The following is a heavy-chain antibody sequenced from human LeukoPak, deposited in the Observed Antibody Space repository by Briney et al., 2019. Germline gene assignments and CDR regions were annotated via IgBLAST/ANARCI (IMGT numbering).Heavy chain of an antibody. CDR3: ARAGYCSGGSCYPNFDY. D-gene: IGHD2-15*01. CDR1: GYTFTGYY. V-gene: IGHV1-2*06. Sequence: ASVKVSCKASGYTFTGYYMHWVRQAPGQGLEWMGRINPNSGGTNYAQKFQGRVTMTRDTSISTAYMELCRLRSDDTAVYYCARAGYCSGGSCYPNFDYWGQGTLVTVSS. J-gene: IGHJ4*02. CDR2: INPNSGGT.